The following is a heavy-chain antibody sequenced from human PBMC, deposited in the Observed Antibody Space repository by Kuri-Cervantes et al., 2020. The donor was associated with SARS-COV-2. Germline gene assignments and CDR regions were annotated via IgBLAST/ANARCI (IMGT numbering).Heavy chain of an antibody. D-gene: IGHD1-26*01. J-gene: IGHJ5*02. Sequence: SETLSLTCTVSGGSVSSGSYYWSWIRQPPGKGLEWFGYIYYSGSTNYNPSLKSRVPISVDKSKNQFSLKLSSVTAADTAVYYCARGGSGSHDSGGWFDPWGQGTLVTVSS. CDR3: ARGGSGSHDSGGWFDP. V-gene: IGHV4-61*01. CDR2: IYYSGST. CDR1: GGSVSSGSYY.